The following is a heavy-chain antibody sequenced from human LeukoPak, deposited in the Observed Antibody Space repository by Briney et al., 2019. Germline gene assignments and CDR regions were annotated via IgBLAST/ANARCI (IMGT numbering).Heavy chain of an antibody. CDR1: GYRFSNYR. CDR2: IYPGDSET. V-gene: IGHV5-51*01. Sequence: GESLKISCKGSGYRFSNYRLAWVRQMPGKGLEWMGIIYPGDSETTYSPSFQGHVTISADKSVTTAYLQWSSLKDSDSAMYYCARLDEGFYYDGYGYNFWGQGTLVTVSS. CDR3: ARLDEGFYYDGYGYNF. D-gene: IGHD3-22*01. J-gene: IGHJ4*02.